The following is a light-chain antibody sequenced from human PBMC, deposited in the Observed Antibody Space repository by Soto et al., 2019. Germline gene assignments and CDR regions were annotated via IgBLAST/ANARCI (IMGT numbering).Light chain of an antibody. CDR2: AAS. V-gene: IGKV1-39*01. J-gene: IGKJ3*01. Sequence: DIQMTQSPSSLSASVGDRVTITCRASQSISSHLNWYQQKPGKAPKLLIYAASSLRSGVPSRFSGSGSGTDFTLTISSLQPEDFATYYCQQSYTTPRFTFGPGTKVDIK. CDR1: QSISSH. CDR3: QQSYTTPRFT.